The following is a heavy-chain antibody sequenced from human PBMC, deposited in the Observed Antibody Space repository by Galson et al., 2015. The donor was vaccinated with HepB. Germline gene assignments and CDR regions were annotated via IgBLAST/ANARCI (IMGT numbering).Heavy chain of an antibody. Sequence: SLRLSCAASRFTFTDYWMSWVRQTPGKGLEWVANIKEDGSEENCVDSVKGRFSISRDNANNSLYLQMKSLRPEDTAVYYCVNSRGAAFDSWGRGTLVTVSS. J-gene: IGHJ3*01. CDR3: VNSRGAAFDS. CDR2: IKEDGSEE. D-gene: IGHD2-21*01. CDR1: RFTFTDYW. V-gene: IGHV3-7*02.